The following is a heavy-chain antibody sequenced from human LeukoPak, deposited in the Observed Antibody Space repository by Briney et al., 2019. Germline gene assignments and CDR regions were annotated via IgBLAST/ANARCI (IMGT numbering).Heavy chain of an antibody. V-gene: IGHV3-64*01. CDR3: ARSSAMIVVGGAFDI. J-gene: IGHJ3*02. CDR1: GFTFSSYA. CDR2: ISSNGGST. D-gene: IGHD3-22*01. Sequence: PGGSLRLSCAASGFTFSSYAMHWVRQAPGKGLEYVSAISSNGGSTYYANSVKGRFTISRDNSKNTLYLQMGSLRAEDMAVYYCARSSAMIVVGGAFDIWGQGTMVTVSS.